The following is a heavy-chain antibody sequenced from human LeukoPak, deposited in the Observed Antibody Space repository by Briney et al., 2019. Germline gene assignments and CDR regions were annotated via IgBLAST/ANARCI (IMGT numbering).Heavy chain of an antibody. CDR2: IYYSGST. Sequence: SETLSLTCTVSGGSISSSSYYWGWIRQPPGKGLEWIGSIYYSGSTYYNPSLKSRVTISVDTSKSQFSLKLSSVTAADTAVYYCAGCPRDYSAFDIWGQGTMVTVSS. CDR1: GGSISSSSYY. CDR3: AGCPRDYSAFDI. J-gene: IGHJ3*02. D-gene: IGHD4-17*01. V-gene: IGHV4-39*01.